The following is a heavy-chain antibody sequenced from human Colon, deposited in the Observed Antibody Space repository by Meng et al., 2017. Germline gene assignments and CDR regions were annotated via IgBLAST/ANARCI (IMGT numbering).Heavy chain of an antibody. CDR1: GFPFSTYT. V-gene: IGHV3-30*04. D-gene: IGHD6-13*01. J-gene: IGHJ4*02. CDR2: ISYDGNYK. Sequence: GGSLRLSCAASGFPFSTYTIHWVRQAPGKGPEWVAVISYDGNYKYSADSVRGRLTISRDNSKNTQFLQVNSLRPEDTAVYYGARANSSTWHYFDYWGQGTLVTVSS. CDR3: ARANSSTWHYFDY.